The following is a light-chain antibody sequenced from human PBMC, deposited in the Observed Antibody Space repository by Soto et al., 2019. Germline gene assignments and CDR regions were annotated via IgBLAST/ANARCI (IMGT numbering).Light chain of an antibody. J-gene: IGLJ2*01. CDR3: QTWGTGGV. V-gene: IGLV4-69*01. Sequence: QSVRTQSPSASASLGASVKLTCTLSSGHSSYAIAWHQQQPEKGPRYLMKLNSDGSHSKGDGIPDRFSGSSSGAERYLTISSRQSEDEADYYCQTWGTGGVFGGGTKLTVL. CDR1: SGHSSYA. CDR2: LNSDGSH.